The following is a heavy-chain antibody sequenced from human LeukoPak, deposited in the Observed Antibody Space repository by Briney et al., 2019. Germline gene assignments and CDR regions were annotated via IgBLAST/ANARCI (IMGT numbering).Heavy chain of an antibody. V-gene: IGHV6-1*01. CDR3: AREGNSSSWYYYYYGMDV. D-gene: IGHD6-13*01. CDR1: GDSVSSNSAA. CDR2: TYYRSKWYN. Sequence: LQTLSLTCAISGDSVSSNSAAWNWIRQSPSRGLEWLGRTYYRSKWYNDYAVSVKSRITINPDTSKNQFSLQLNSVTPEDTAVYYCAREGNSSSWYYYYYGMDVWGQGTTVTVSS. J-gene: IGHJ6*02.